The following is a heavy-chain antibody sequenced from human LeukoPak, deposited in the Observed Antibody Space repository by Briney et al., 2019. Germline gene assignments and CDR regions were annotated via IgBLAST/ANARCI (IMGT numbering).Heavy chain of an antibody. Sequence: GGSLRLSCAASGFTFSSYGMHWVRQAPGKGLEWVAVISYDGSNKYYADSVKGRFTISRDNSKNTLYLQMNSLRAEDTAVYYCVPRGTEGYWGQGTLVTVSS. V-gene: IGHV3-30*03. CDR1: GFTFSSYG. CDR3: VPRGTEGY. CDR2: ISYDGSNK. J-gene: IGHJ4*02.